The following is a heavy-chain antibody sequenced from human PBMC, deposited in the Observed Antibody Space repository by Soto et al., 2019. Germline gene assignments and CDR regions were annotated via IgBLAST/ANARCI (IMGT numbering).Heavy chain of an antibody. J-gene: IGHJ4*02. D-gene: IGHD4-4*01. V-gene: IGHV3-9*01. CDR2: ISWNSGSI. Sequence: GGSLRLSCAASGFSFDDYAMHWVRRAPGKGLEWVSGISWNSGSIGYADSVKGRLTISRDNAKNSLYLLMNSLRAEDTGLYYCAKDHEYSLGRRRNYCGQGILVTVSS. CDR3: AKDHEYSLGRRRNY. CDR1: GFSFDDYA.